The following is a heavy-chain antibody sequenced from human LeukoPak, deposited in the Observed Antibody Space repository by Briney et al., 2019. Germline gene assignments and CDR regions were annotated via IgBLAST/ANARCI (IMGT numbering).Heavy chain of an antibody. Sequence: PGGSLRLSCAGPGFDLEDYSMHWVRHVPGKGLEWVSLIKWDGRGADYADSVRGRFTISRDNSKNSLYLQMNSLTTEDTAVYYCARDDGPYSGTYLDSWGQGTLVIVSS. D-gene: IGHD1-26*01. CDR1: GFDLEDYS. V-gene: IGHV3-43*01. CDR3: ARDDGPYSGTYLDS. J-gene: IGHJ4*02. CDR2: IKWDGRGA.